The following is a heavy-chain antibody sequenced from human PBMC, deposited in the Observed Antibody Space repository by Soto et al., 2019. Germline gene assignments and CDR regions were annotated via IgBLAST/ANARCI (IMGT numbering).Heavy chain of an antibody. CDR1: GGSISSSSYY. Sequence: PSETLSLTCTVSGGSISSSSYYWGWIRQPPGKGLEWIGSIYYSGSTYYNPSLKSRVTISVDTSKNQFSLKLSSVTAADTAVYYCARRERETGTTFSTSYGMDVCGQGTTVTVSS. D-gene: IGHD1-7*01. CDR3: ARRERETGTTFSTSYGMDV. CDR2: IYYSGST. V-gene: IGHV4-39*01. J-gene: IGHJ6*02.